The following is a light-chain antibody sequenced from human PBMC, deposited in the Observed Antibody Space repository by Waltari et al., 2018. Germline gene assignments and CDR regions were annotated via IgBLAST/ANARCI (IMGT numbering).Light chain of an antibody. Sequence: QSALTQPPSASGSPGQSVTISCTGTSSDVGGYDYVSWYQQHPDKAPKLIISEVSKRPSGVPDRLSGSKSGNTASLTVSGLQAEDEADYYCASYAGSNIYVFGTGTKVTVL. CDR3: ASYAGSNIYV. CDR2: EVS. CDR1: SSDVGGYDY. J-gene: IGLJ1*01. V-gene: IGLV2-8*01.